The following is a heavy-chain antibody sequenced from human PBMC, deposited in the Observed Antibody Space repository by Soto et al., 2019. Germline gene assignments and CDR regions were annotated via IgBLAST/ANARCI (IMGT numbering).Heavy chain of an antibody. V-gene: IGHV4-39*01. CDR2: IYYIGST. J-gene: IGHJ5*02. CDR3: ARHSKMEWFDP. CDR1: GGSISSSSYY. Sequence: SETLSLTCTVSGGSISSSSYYWGWIRQAPGKGLEWIGSIYYIGSTYYNPSLKSRVTISVDTSKNQFSLKLSSVTAADTAVYYCARHSKMEWFDPWGQGTLVTVSS. D-gene: IGHD1-1*01.